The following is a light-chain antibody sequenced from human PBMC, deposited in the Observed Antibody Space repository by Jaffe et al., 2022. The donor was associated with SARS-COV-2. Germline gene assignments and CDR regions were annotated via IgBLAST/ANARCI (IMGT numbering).Light chain of an antibody. CDR2: DNN. CDR1: SSNIGNNY. CDR3: GTWDTSLSAVV. Sequence: QSVLTQPSSVSAAPGQKVTISCSGSSSNIGNNYVSWYQQLPGTAPKLLIYDNNKRPSGIPDRFSGSKSGTSATLGITGLQTGDEVDYYCGTWDTSLSAVVFGGGTKLTVL. J-gene: IGLJ2*01. V-gene: IGLV1-51*01.